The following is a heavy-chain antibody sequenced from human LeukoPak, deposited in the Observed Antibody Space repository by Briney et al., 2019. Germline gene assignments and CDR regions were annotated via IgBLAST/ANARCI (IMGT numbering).Heavy chain of an antibody. V-gene: IGHV1-24*01. CDR2: FDPEDGET. CDR3: ATGDSSSWIGLGDFDYYYGMDV. D-gene: IGHD6-13*01. CDR1: GYTLTELS. J-gene: IGHJ6*04. Sequence: ASVKVSCKVSGYTLTELSMHWVRQAPGKGLEWMGGFDPEDGETIYAQRFQGRVTITEDTSTDTAYMELSSLRSEDTAVYYCATGDSSSWIGLGDFDYYYGMDVWGKGTTVTVSS.